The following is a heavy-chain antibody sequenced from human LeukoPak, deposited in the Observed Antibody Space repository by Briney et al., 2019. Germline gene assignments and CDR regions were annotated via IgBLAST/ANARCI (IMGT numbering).Heavy chain of an antibody. D-gene: IGHD5-12*01. CDR3: ARAGSGYDDVLRTLSFFFDY. V-gene: IGHV4-34*01. Sequence: NPSETLSLTCAVYGGSFSGYYWSWIRQPPGKGLEWIGEINHSGSTYYNPSLKSRVTISVDTSKNQFSLKLSSVTAADTAVYYCARAGSGYDDVLRTLSFFFDYWGQGTLVTVSS. CDR2: INHSGST. J-gene: IGHJ4*02. CDR1: GGSFSGYY.